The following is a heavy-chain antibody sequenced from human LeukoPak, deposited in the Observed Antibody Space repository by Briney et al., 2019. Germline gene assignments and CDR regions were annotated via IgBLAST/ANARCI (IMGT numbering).Heavy chain of an antibody. V-gene: IGHV3-73*01. D-gene: IGHD1-26*01. J-gene: IGHJ6*02. Sequence: GGSLKLSCAASGFTFSGSAMHWVRQASGKGPEWVGRIRSKANSYATAYAASVKGRFTISRDDSKNTAYLQMNSLKTEDTAVYYCTRLVTIVGGPHYYYGMDVWGQGTTVTVSS. CDR3: TRLVTIVGGPHYYYGMDV. CDR1: GFTFSGSA. CDR2: IRSKANSYAT.